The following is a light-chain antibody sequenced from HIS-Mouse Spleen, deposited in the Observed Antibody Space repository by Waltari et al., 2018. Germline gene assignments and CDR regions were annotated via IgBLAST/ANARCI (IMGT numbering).Light chain of an antibody. CDR2: EGS. Sequence: QSALTQPASVSGSPGQSLPISCTGTSRDVGSYTLVSWYQQHPGKAPKLMIYEGSKRPSGVSNRFSGSKSGNTASLTISGLQAEDEADYYCCSYAGSSTWVFGGGTKLTVL. CDR3: CSYAGSSTWV. J-gene: IGLJ3*02. CDR1: SRDVGSYTL. V-gene: IGLV2-23*01.